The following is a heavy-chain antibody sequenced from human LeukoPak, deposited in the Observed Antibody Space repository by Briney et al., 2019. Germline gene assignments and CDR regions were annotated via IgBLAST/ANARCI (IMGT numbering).Heavy chain of an antibody. CDR1: GGSISSYY. D-gene: IGHD6-6*01. CDR2: IYYSGST. V-gene: IGHV4-59*12. Sequence: SETLSLTCTVSGGSISSYYWSWIRQPPGKGLEWIGYIYYSGSTNYNPSLKSRVTISVDTSKNQFSLKLSSVTAADTAVYYCARPRIAARPTYYMDVWGKGTTVTVSS. J-gene: IGHJ6*03. CDR3: ARPRIAARPTYYMDV.